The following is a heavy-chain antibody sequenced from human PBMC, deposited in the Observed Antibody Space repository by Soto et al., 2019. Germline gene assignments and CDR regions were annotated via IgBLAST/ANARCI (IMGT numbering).Heavy chain of an antibody. CDR3: TTDPAYYKYYDYVWGSSDYFGY. CDR2: IKSKTDGGTT. V-gene: IGHV3-15*01. Sequence: EVQLVESGGGLVKPGGSLRLSCAASGFTFSNAWMSWVRQAPGKGLEWVGRIKSKTDGGTTDYAAPVKGRFTISRDDSKNTLYLQMNSLKTEDTAVYYCTTDPAYYKYYDYVWGSSDYFGYWGQGTLVTVSS. D-gene: IGHD3-16*01. J-gene: IGHJ4*02. CDR1: GFTFSNAW.